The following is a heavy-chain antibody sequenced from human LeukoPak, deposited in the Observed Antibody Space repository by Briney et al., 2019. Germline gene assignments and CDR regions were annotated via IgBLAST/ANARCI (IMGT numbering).Heavy chain of an antibody. CDR1: GGSFSGYY. CDR3: VRGRRGSSSSRRYYYYGMDV. D-gene: IGHD6-6*01. CDR2: INHSGST. Sequence: SETLSLTCAVYGGSFSGYYWSWIRQPPGKGLEWIGEINHSGSTNYNPSLKSRVTISVDTSKNQFSLKLSSVTAADTAVYYCVRGRRGSSSSRRYYYYGMDVWGQGTTVTVSS. V-gene: IGHV4-34*01. J-gene: IGHJ6*02.